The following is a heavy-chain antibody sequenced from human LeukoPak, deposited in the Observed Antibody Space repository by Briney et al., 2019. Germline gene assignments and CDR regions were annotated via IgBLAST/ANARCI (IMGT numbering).Heavy chain of an antibody. CDR1: GFTFSSYW. J-gene: IGHJ6*02. V-gene: IGHV3-7*01. CDR2: IKQDGSEK. D-gene: IGHD3-9*01. Sequence: PGGSLRLSCAASGFTFSSYWMSRVRQAPGKGLEWVANIKQDGSEKYYVGSVKGRFTISRDNAKNSLYLQMNSLRAEDTAVYYCARDGSRITIFSRYYYYGMDVWGQGTTVTVSS. CDR3: ARDGSRITIFSRYYYYGMDV.